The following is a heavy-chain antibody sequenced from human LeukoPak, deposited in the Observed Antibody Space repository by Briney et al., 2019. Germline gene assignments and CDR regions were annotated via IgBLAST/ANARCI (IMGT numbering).Heavy chain of an antibody. J-gene: IGHJ3*01. V-gene: IGHV3-7*01. CDR3: ATDSGYKTFDL. Sequence: PGGSLRLSCAASGFTFSNAWMSWVRQAPGKGLQWVASMNPDGIEIYYEDSVKGRFTISRDNAKRSLYLDMNSLRAEDTAVYYCATDSGYKTFDLWGQGTMVTVSS. CDR2: MNPDGIEI. D-gene: IGHD5-12*01. CDR1: GFTFSNAW.